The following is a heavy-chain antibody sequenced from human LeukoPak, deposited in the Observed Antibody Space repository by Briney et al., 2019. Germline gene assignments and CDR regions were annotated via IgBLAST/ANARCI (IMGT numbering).Heavy chain of an antibody. CDR2: ISSASSYI. V-gene: IGHV3-21*01. D-gene: IGHD2-2*02. CDR1: GFTFSNYW. CDR3: ARWGTYIDY. J-gene: IGHJ4*02. Sequence: GGSLRLSCAASGFTFSNYWMSWVRQAPSKGLEWVSSISSASSYIYYADSVKGRFTISRDNAKNSLYLQMNGLRAEDTAVFFCARWGTYIDYWGQGTLVTVSS.